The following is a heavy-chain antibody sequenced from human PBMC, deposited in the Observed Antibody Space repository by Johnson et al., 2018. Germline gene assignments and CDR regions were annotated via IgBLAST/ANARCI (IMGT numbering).Heavy chain of an antibody. V-gene: IGHV3-23*04. D-gene: IGHD2/OR15-2a*01. Sequence: EVQLVESGGGLVQPGGSLRLSCAASGFGFNNYGMSWFRQVPGKGLDWVSAISGSGGNTYYADSVRGRFAISRDNSKNTLYLEMNRLEAEDTAIYYCAKGAGFGGPQLGYFHYYMDVWGKGSTVTVSS. CDR1: GFGFNNYG. CDR3: AKGAGFGGPQLGYFHYYMDV. J-gene: IGHJ6*03. CDR2: ISGSGGNT.